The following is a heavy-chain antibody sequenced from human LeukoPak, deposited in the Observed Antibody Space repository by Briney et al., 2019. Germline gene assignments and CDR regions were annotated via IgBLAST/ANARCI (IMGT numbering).Heavy chain of an antibody. Sequence: PGRSLRLSCAASGFTFSSYAMHWVRQAPGKGLEWVSAISGSGGSTYYADSVKGRFTISRDNSKNTLYLQMNSLRAEDTAVYYCQGDSSGYYYIGGFDYWGQGTLVTVSS. CDR3: QGDSSGYYYIGGFDY. D-gene: IGHD3-22*01. CDR1: GFTFSSYA. V-gene: IGHV3-23*01. CDR2: ISGSGGST. J-gene: IGHJ4*02.